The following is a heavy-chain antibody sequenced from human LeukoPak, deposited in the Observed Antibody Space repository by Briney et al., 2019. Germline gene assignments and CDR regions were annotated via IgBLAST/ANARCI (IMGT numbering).Heavy chain of an antibody. CDR1: GFTFDDSV. V-gene: IGHV3-20*04. D-gene: IGHD3-10*01. Sequence: PGGSLRLSCAASGFTFDDSVMSWVRQVPGKGLEWVSGINWNGGSTGYVDSVKGRFTISRDNAKNTLYLQMNSLRAEDTAVYYCARDIWVAFDIWGQGTMVTVSS. CDR3: ARDIWVAFDI. CDR2: INWNGGST. J-gene: IGHJ3*02.